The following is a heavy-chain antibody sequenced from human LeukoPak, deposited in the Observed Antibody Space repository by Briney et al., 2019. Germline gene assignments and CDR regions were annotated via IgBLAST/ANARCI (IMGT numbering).Heavy chain of an antibody. Sequence: PGRSLRLSCAASGFTFHQDAIHWVRQVPGKGLEWVSGISWNSGSIGYADSVRGRFTISRDNAKNSVYLQMNSLRAEDTALYYCTKDKAPLYSGYDRDLDFWGQGTLVIVSS. CDR1: GFTFHQDA. J-gene: IGHJ4*02. D-gene: IGHD5-12*01. V-gene: IGHV3-9*01. CDR2: ISWNSGSI. CDR3: TKDKAPLYSGYDRDLDF.